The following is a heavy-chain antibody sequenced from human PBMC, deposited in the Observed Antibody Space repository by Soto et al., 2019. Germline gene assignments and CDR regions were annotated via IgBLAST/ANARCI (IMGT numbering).Heavy chain of an antibody. Sequence: QVQLVESGGGVGQSGRSLRLSCAASGFRFSTSVMHWVRQAPGKGLVWVAVIWYDGSKEFYGDSVKGRFTISRDNSKKMVFLQMDSRRGEDTAVYYCARGVYSSSSVPESFAYWGQGTLVSVSS. CDR3: ARGVYSSSSVPESFAY. V-gene: IGHV3-33*03. CDR1: GFRFSTSV. J-gene: IGHJ4*02. D-gene: IGHD6-6*01. CDR2: IWYDGSKE.